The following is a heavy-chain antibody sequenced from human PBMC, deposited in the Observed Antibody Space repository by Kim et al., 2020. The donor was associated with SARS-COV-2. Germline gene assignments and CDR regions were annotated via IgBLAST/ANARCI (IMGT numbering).Heavy chain of an antibody. Sequence: GGSLRLSCAASGFTFDDYAMHWVRQAPGKGLEWVSGISWNSGSIGYADSVKGRFTISRDNAKNSLYLQMNSLRAEDTALYYCAKEDRRSPSMDVWGQGTTVTVSS. V-gene: IGHV3-9*01. J-gene: IGHJ6*02. CDR2: ISWNSGSI. CDR3: AKEDRRSPSMDV. CDR1: GFTFDDYA. D-gene: IGHD2-15*01.